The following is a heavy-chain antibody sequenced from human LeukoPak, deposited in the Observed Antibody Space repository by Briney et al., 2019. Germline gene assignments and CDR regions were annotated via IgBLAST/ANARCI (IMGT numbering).Heavy chain of an antibody. V-gene: IGHV4-34*01. J-gene: IGHJ5*02. D-gene: IGHD3-10*01. CDR1: GGSFSGYY. Sequence: SETLSLTCAAYGGSFSGYYWSWIRQPPGKGLEWIGEINHSGSTNYNPSLKSRVTISVDTSKNQFSLKLSSVTAADTAVYYCARGQGRGWFDPWGQGTLVTASS. CDR2: INHSGST. CDR3: ARGQGRGWFDP.